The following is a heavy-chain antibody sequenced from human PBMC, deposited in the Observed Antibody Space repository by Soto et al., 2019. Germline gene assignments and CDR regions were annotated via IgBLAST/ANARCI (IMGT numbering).Heavy chain of an antibody. V-gene: IGHV4-39*01. Sequence: SETLSLTCTVSGGSISSSSYYWGWIRQPPGKGLEWIGSIYYSGSTYYNPSLKSRVTISVDTSKNQFSLKLSSVTAADTAVYYCARLPRVVVVPAAPRGSWFDPWGQGTLVTVS. CDR1: GGSISSSSYY. J-gene: IGHJ5*02. CDR2: IYYSGST. CDR3: ARLPRVVVVPAAPRGSWFDP. D-gene: IGHD2-2*01.